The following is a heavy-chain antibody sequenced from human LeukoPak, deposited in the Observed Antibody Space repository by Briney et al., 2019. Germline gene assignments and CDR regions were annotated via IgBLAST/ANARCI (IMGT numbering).Heavy chain of an antibody. V-gene: IGHV4-38-2*02. CDR1: GYSISSGYY. J-gene: IGHJ4*02. D-gene: IGHD6-13*01. CDR3: ARVLKQQLVFDY. Sequence: PSETLSLTCTVSGYSISSGYYWGWIRQPPGKGLEWIGSIYYSGSTYYNPSLKSRVTISVDTSKNQFSLKLSSVTAADTAVYYCARVLKQQLVFDYWGQGTLVTVSS. CDR2: IYYSGST.